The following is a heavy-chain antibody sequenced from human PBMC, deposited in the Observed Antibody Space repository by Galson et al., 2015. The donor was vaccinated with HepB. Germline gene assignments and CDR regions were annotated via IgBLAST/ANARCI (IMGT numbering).Heavy chain of an antibody. J-gene: IGHJ3*02. CDR3: ARRMYSGGNDVFDI. V-gene: IGHV5-51*03. D-gene: IGHD6-25*01. CDR2: IYPGDSDT. Sequence: QSGAEVKKPGESLKISCKGSGYSFTNYWIGWVRQMPGKGLEWMGIIYPGDSDTTYSPSCQGQVTISADKYISIAYLQWSSLKASDTAMYYCARRMYSGGNDVFDIWGQGTMATVSS. CDR1: GYSFTNYW.